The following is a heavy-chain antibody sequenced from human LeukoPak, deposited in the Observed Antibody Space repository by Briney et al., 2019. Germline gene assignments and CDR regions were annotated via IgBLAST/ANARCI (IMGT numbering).Heavy chain of an antibody. J-gene: IGHJ4*02. CDR1: GLTVSSNY. D-gene: IGHD2-21*02. CDR3: ARDVVTREFDY. Sequence: GGSLRLSFAASGLTVSSNYMSWVRQAPGKGLEWVSVIYSGGSTYYADSVKGRFTISRDNSKNTLYLQMNSLRAEDTAVYYCARDVVTREFDYWGQGTLVTVSS. V-gene: IGHV3-66*01. CDR2: IYSGGST.